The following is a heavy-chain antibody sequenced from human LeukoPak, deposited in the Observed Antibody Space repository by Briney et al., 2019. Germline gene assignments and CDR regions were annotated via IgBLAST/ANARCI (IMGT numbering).Heavy chain of an antibody. CDR1: GYSISSGYY. Sequence: SETLSLTCTVFGYSISSGYYWGWIRQPPGKGLEWIGSLHHGGSTYYNPSLKSRVTISVDTSKNQFSLNLSSVTAADTAVYYCARHSPYYGSGNYYNVFAFDIWGQGTMITVSS. J-gene: IGHJ3*02. V-gene: IGHV4-38-2*02. CDR3: ARHSPYYGSGNYYNVFAFDI. D-gene: IGHD3-10*01. CDR2: LHHGGST.